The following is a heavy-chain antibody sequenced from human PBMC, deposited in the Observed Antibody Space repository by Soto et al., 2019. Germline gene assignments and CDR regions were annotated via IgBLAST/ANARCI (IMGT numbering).Heavy chain of an antibody. CDR3: ARAPLSSYFKLLDY. V-gene: IGHV4-31*03. Sequence: QVQLQESGPGLVKPSQTLSLTCTVSGGSISSGGYYWSWIRQHPGKGLEWIGYIYYSGSTYYNPSRKSRVTISVDTSKTQFSLKLSSVTAADTAVYYCARAPLSSYFKLLDYWGQGTLVTVSS. D-gene: IGHD3-3*01. CDR1: GGSISSGGYY. J-gene: IGHJ4*02. CDR2: IYYSGST.